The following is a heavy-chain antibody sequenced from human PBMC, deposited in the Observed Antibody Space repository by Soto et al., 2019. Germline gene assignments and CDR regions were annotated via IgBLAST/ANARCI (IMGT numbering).Heavy chain of an antibody. J-gene: IGHJ4*02. CDR3: AGWIMGSGGLDY. V-gene: IGHV3-66*01. D-gene: IGHD2-2*03. CDR1: GFTVTRNY. Sequence: EVQLVESGGGLVQPGGSLRLSCAASGFTVTRNYMSWVRQAPGKGLEWVSVTYADGTTNYADSVKGRFTISRDSSKNTLFLQMNSLKADDTAVYYCAGWIMGSGGLDYWGRGTLVTVSS. CDR2: TYADGTT.